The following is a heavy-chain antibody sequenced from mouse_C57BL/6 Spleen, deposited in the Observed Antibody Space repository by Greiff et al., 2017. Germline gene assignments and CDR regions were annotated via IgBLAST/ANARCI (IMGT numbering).Heavy chain of an antibody. D-gene: IGHD1-1*01. V-gene: IGHV1-22*01. CDR2: INPNNGGT. CDR3: ASITTVVATKAMDY. Sequence: EVQLQQSGPELVKPGASVKMSCKASGYTFTDYNMHWVKQSHGKSLEWIGYINPNNGGTSYNQKFKGKATLTVNKSSSTAYMELRSLTSEDSAVYYCASITTVVATKAMDYWGQGTSVTVSS. J-gene: IGHJ4*01. CDR1: GYTFTDYN.